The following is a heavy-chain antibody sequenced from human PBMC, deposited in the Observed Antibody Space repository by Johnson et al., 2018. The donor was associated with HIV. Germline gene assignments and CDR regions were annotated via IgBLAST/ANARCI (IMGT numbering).Heavy chain of an antibody. Sequence: QVQLVESGGGVVQPWRSLRLSCAASGFTFSSYAMHWVRQAPAKGLEWVAVISYDGSNKYYADSVKGRFTISRDNAKNSLYLQMNSLRAEDTAVYYCARTPSLPGAFDIWGQGTMVTVSS. J-gene: IGHJ3*02. CDR1: GFTFSSYA. CDR2: ISYDGSNK. CDR3: ARTPSLPGAFDI. V-gene: IGHV3-30-3*01.